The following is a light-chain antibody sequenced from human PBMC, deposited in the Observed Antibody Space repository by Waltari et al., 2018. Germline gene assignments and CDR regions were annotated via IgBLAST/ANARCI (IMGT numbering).Light chain of an antibody. CDR1: ENVNSW. CDR2: KAS. V-gene: IGKV1-5*03. Sequence: DIQMTQSPSTLSASVGDRVTLPCRASENVNSWLAWYQEKPGKAPKLLIQKASNLESGVPSRFSGSGSGTEFALTISSLQADDFATYYCQQYRINPWTFGQGTKVEI. J-gene: IGKJ1*01. CDR3: QQYRINPWT.